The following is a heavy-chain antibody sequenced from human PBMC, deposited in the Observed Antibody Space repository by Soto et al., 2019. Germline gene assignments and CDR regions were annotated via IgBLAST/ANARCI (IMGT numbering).Heavy chain of an antibody. CDR2: INPSGGST. J-gene: IGHJ4*02. V-gene: IGHV1-46*03. D-gene: IGHD2-15*01. Sequence: QVQLVQSGAEVKKPGASVKVSCKASGYTFTSYYMHWVRQAPGQGLEWMGIINPSGGSTSYAQKFQGRVTMTRDTSTSTVYMELSSLRSEDTAVYYCARGYCSGGSCYHFDYWGQGTLVTVSS. CDR3: ARGYCSGGSCYHFDY. CDR1: GYTFTSYY.